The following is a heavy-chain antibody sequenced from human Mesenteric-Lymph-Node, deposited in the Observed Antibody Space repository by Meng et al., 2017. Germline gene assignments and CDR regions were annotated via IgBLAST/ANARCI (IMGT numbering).Heavy chain of an antibody. D-gene: IGHD6-19*01. CDR2: INHSGSI. CDR1: GGSVSSGSYY. V-gene: IGHV4-61*01. CDR3: ASFPPPGKQWLVTDY. Sequence: GQLQGWGPGLVRPSGTRSLTRTASGGSVSSGSYYWGWIRQPPGKGLVWIREINHSGSINYNPSLTSRVTISADTSKNQFSLRVSSVTAADTAVYYCASFPPPGKQWLVTDYWGQGTLVTVSS. J-gene: IGHJ4*02.